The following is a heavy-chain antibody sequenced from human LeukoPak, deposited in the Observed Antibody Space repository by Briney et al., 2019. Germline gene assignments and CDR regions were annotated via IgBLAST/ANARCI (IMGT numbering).Heavy chain of an antibody. Sequence: GGSLRLSCAASGFTFSSYAMSWVRQAPGRGLEWVSAVGGSGVSTYYADSVKGRFTISRDNSKDTLYLKMNSLRAEDTAVYYCAKDYRGSGTYREAFNIWGQGTVVTVSS. CDR3: AKDYRGSGTYREAFNI. J-gene: IGHJ3*02. CDR2: VGGSGVST. D-gene: IGHD1-26*01. V-gene: IGHV3-23*01. CDR1: GFTFSSYA.